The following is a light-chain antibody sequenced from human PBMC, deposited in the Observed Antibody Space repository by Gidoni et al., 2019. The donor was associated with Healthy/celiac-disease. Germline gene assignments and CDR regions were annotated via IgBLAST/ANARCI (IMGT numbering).Light chain of an antibody. Sequence: DIKMTQSPSSLSASVGARVTITCRASQSISSYLNWYQQKPGKAPKLLIYAASSLQSGVPSRFSGCGSGTAFTLTILSLQPEAFETYYCQQSSSTPFTFGPGTKVDIK. J-gene: IGKJ3*01. CDR3: QQSSSTPFT. CDR1: QSISSY. V-gene: IGKV1-39*01. CDR2: AAS.